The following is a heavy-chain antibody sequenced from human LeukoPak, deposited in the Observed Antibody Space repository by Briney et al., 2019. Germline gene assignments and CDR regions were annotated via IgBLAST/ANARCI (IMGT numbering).Heavy chain of an antibody. D-gene: IGHD6-19*01. CDR1: GGSIGSSSYY. J-gene: IGHJ3*02. CDR3: ATPISSGWGRDAFDI. V-gene: IGHV4-39*01. CDR2: IYYSGST. Sequence: SETLSLTCTVSGGSIGSSSYYWGWIRQPPGKGLEWIGSIYYSGSTYYNPSLKSRVTISVDTSKNQFSLKLSSVTAADTAVYYCATPISSGWGRDAFDIWGQGTMVTVSS.